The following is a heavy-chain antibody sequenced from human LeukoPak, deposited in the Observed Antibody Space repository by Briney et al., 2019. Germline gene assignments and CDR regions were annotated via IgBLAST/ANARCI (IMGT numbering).Heavy chain of an antibody. Sequence: SETLSLTCTVSGGSISSYYWSWIRQPPGEGLEWIGYIYYSGSTNYNPSLKSRVTISVDTSKNQFSLKLSSVTATDTAVYYCARTILWFGEFPDAFDIWGQGTMVTVSS. D-gene: IGHD3-10*01. J-gene: IGHJ3*02. CDR1: GGSISSYY. V-gene: IGHV4-59*01. CDR2: IYYSGST. CDR3: ARTILWFGEFPDAFDI.